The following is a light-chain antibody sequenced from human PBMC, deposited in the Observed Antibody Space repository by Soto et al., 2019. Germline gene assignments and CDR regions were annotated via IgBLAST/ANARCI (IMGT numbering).Light chain of an antibody. CDR1: QSISSW. Sequence: DIQMTQSPSTLSASVGDRVTITCRASQSISSWLAWYQQKPGKAPKLLIYKASTLKSGVPSRFSGSGSGTDFTLTISRLEPEDFAVYYCQQYDGSPRTFGQGTKVDIK. CDR2: KAS. J-gene: IGKJ1*01. CDR3: QQYDGSPRT. V-gene: IGKV1-5*03.